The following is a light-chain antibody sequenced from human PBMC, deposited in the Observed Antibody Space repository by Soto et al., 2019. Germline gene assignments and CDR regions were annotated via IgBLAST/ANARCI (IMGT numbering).Light chain of an antibody. CDR1: QSVSSN. J-gene: IGKJ1*01. CDR3: QQYNNWPPWT. V-gene: IGKV3-15*01. CDR2: GAS. Sequence: EIVMTQSPATLSVSPGERATLSCRASQSVSSNLAWYQQKHGQAPSLLIYGASTRATGIPARFSGSGCGTEFTLTISSLQSEDFAVYYCQQYNNWPPWTFGQGTKVEIK.